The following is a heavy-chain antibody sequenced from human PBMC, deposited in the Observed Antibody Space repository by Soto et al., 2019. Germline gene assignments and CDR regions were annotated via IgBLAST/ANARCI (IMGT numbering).Heavy chain of an antibody. V-gene: IGHV3-74*01. J-gene: IGHJ3*02. CDR3: ATGPTPAFAI. D-gene: IGHD1-1*01. CDR1: GFTFSTYW. CDR2: IHRDGIST. Sequence: HPVGSLRLSGAASGFTFSTYWMHWVRQAPGKGLVWVSRIHRDGISTIYADSVTGRFTISRDNAKSTVFLQMNSLRAEDTAVYYCATGPTPAFAIWGRGTMVTVPS.